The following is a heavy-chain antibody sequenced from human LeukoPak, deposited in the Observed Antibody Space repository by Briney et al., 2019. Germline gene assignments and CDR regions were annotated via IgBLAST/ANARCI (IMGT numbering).Heavy chain of an antibody. CDR1: GLTFTSHE. V-gene: IGHV3-48*03. CDR2: ISSSGSTI. Sequence: GGSLRLSCAASGLTFTSHEMNWVRQAPGRGLEWISYISSSGSTIYYADSVKGRFTISRDNAKNSLYLQMNSLRAEDTAVYYCALLGGTATVVDCWGQGTLDTVSS. J-gene: IGHJ4*02. D-gene: IGHD4-11*01. CDR3: ALLGGTATVVDC.